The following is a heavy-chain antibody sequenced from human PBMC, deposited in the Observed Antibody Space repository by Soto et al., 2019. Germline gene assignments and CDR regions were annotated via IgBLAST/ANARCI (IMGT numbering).Heavy chain of an antibody. Sequence: SETLSLTCTVSGGSVSSSSYYWGWVRQPPGKGLEWIGSVYYSGSTYYNPSLESRVTISVDKSKNQFSLKLMSLSAADTAVYYCGIFVGLPPTPCYFDFWGPGALVTV. CDR1: GGSVSSSSYY. CDR3: GIFVGLPPTPCYFDF. V-gene: IGHV4-39*01. CDR2: VYYSGST. J-gene: IGHJ4*02. D-gene: IGHD1-26*01.